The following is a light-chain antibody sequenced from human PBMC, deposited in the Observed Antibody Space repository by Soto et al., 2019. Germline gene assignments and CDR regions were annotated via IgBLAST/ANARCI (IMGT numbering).Light chain of an antibody. J-gene: IGLJ2*01. Sequence: QSVLTQPPSASGTPGQRDTISCSGSGSSIGTNTVNWYRQLPGTAHKLLIYGNNQRPSGVPDRFSGSKSGTSASLAISGLQSEDEAEYYCAAWDGSLNNVLFGGGTKVTVL. V-gene: IGLV1-44*01. CDR1: GSSIGTNT. CDR3: AAWDGSLNNVL. CDR2: GNN.